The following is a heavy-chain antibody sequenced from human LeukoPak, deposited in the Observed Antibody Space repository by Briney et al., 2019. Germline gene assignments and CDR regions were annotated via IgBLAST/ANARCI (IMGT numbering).Heavy chain of an antibody. CDR3: ATGNKQWLVRYYYYGMDV. Sequence: GGSLRLSCAASGFTFSSYGMHWVRQAPGKGLEWVAVIWYDGSNKYYADPVKGRFTISRDNSKNTLYLQMNSLRAEDTAVYYCATGNKQWLVRYYYYGMDVWGQGTTVTVSS. J-gene: IGHJ6*02. V-gene: IGHV3-33*01. D-gene: IGHD6-19*01. CDR2: IWYDGSNK. CDR1: GFTFSSYG.